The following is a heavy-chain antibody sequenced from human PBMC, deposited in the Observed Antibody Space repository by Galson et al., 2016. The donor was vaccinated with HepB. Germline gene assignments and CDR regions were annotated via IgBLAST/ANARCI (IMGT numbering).Heavy chain of an antibody. D-gene: IGHD3-10*01. Sequence: QSGAEVKKPGESLRISCKGSGYDFINYWIVWVRQMPGKGLEWVGAIYPGDSETTYSRSFQGQVIISADKSINTAFLQWSSLKASDTAMYYCARRQDYGSGGYYSGLAYWGQGTRVTVSS. CDR2: IYPGDSET. J-gene: IGHJ4*02. V-gene: IGHV5-51*01. CDR1: GYDFINYW. CDR3: ARRQDYGSGGYYSGLAY.